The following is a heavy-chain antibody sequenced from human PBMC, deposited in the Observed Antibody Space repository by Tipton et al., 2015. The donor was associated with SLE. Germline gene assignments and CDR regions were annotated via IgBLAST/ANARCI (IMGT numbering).Heavy chain of an antibody. D-gene: IGHD5-24*01. CDR2: ILYDGSEK. Sequence: SLRLSCAASGFIFTSHGMHWVRQAPGKGLEWVAVILYDGSEKYYADSVKGRFTISRDNSKNTLYLQMNSLRAEDTAVYYCAKEGGGYEDAFDIWGQGTMVSVSS. J-gene: IGHJ3*02. CDR1: GFIFTSHG. V-gene: IGHV3-30*18. CDR3: AKEGGGYEDAFDI.